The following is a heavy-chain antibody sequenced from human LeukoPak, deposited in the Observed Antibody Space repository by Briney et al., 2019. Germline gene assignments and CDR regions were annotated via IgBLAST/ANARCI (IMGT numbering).Heavy chain of an antibody. CDR1: GGSFSGYY. Sequence: SETLSLTCAVYGGSFSGYYWSWIRQPPGKGLEWIGSIYYSGSTYYNPSLKSRVTISVDTSKNQFSLKLSSVTAADTAVYYCARGGYGYSYGYNPDAFDIWGQGTMVTVSS. CDR3: ARGGYGYSYGYNPDAFDI. J-gene: IGHJ3*02. D-gene: IGHD5-18*01. CDR2: IYYSGST. V-gene: IGHV4-34*01.